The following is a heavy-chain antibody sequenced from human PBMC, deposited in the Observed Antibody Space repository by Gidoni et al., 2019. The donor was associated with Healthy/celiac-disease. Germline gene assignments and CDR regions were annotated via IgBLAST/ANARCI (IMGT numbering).Heavy chain of an antibody. CDR2: IRGSGGSK. CDR1: GFTFSSYA. D-gene: IGHD6-13*01. V-gene: IGHV3-23*01. Sequence: EVQMLESGGGLVQPGGSLRLSCAASGFTFSSYAMSWVRQAPGKGLEWVSSIRGSGGSKYYADSVKGRFTISRDNSKNTLYLQMNSLRAEDTAVYYCAKDSYSSSGKGGFDPWGQGTLVTVSS. CDR3: AKDSYSSSGKGGFDP. J-gene: IGHJ5*02.